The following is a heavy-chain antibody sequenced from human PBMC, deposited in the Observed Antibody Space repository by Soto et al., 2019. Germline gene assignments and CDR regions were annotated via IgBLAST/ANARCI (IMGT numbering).Heavy chain of an antibody. Sequence: QVRLVESGGGVVQPGRSLRLSCAASGFTFSSFAVHWVRQAPGKGLEWLAVISYDGGNEYYADSVKGRFTISRDNSKNTLYLQLNSLRPEDTVVYYCARELKANYYDSGRYYPTRYFDYWGQGTLVTVSS. CDR2: ISYDGGNE. V-gene: IGHV3-30-3*01. CDR1: GFTFSSFA. D-gene: IGHD3-10*01. J-gene: IGHJ4*02. CDR3: ARELKANYYDSGRYYPTRYFDY.